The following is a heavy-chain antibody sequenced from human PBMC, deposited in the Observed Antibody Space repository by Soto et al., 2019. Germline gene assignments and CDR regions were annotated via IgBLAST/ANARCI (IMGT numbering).Heavy chain of an antibody. CDR2: MNPNSGSS. J-gene: IGHJ5*02. CDR1: GYTFTSYD. CDR3: ARGKIPELRIYNWFAP. V-gene: IGHV1-8*01. D-gene: IGHD3-3*01. Sequence: ASVKVSCKASGYTFTSYDINWVRQATGQGLEWMGWMNPNSGSSGYAQKFQGRVTMTRNSSISTVYMELSSLRSEDTAVYYCARGKIPELRIYNWFAPWGQGTLVTVSS.